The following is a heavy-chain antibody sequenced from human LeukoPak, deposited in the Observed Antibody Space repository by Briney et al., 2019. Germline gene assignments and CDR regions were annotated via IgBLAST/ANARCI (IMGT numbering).Heavy chain of an antibody. J-gene: IGHJ4*02. CDR2: ISSSGSTI. Sequence: GGSLRLSCAASGSTFSDYYMSWIRQAPGKGLEWVSYISSSGSTIYYADSVKGRFTISRDNAKNSLYLQMNSLRAEDTAVYYCARVGYCSSTSCYGYDYWGQGTLVTVSS. V-gene: IGHV3-11*01. CDR3: ARVGYCSSTSCYGYDY. D-gene: IGHD2-2*01. CDR1: GSTFSDYY.